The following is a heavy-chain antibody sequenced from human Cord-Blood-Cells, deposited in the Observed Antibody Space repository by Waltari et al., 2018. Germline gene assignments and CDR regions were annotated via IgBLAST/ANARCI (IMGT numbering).Heavy chain of an antibody. D-gene: IGHD2-21*02. Sequence: QVQLVQSGAEVKKPGSSVKVSCKASGGTFSSYAISWVRQAPGQGLEWMGGIIPILCTANYAQKFHGRVTITADESTSTAYMELSSLRSEDTAVYYCARATYGGNSQFDKANYAFDIWGQGTMVTVSS. CDR3: ARATYGGNSQFDKANYAFDI. CDR1: GGTFSSYA. V-gene: IGHV1-69*01. CDR2: IIPILCTA. J-gene: IGHJ3*02.